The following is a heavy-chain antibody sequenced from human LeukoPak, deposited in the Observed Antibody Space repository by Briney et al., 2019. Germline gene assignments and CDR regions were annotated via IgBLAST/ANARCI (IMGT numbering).Heavy chain of an antibody. V-gene: IGHV3-7*03. CDR3: ATDYIWGTYRFQY. CDR1: GFTFSSYW. J-gene: IGHJ1*01. D-gene: IGHD3-16*02. Sequence: GGSLRLSCVASGFTFSSYWMSWVRQAPGKGLEWVANIKQDGSEKFYVDSVKGRFTISRDNARNSLYLQMNSLRVEDTAVYYCATDYIWGTYRFQYRGQGTLVTVSS. CDR2: IKQDGSEK.